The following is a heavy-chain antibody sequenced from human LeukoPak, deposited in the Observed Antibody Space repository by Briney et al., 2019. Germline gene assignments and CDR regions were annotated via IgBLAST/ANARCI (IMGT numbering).Heavy chain of an antibody. V-gene: IGHV3-74*01. Sequence: PGGSLRLSCAASGLTFSSYWRHGGRQAPGKGLVWVSRINRDGSSTSYAGPVKRRFAISRDNAKNTLNLQMNSLRAEDMAVYYCARASGSYSFDYWGQGNLVTVSS. CDR3: ARASGSYSFDY. J-gene: IGHJ4*02. CDR1: GLTFSSYW. D-gene: IGHD1-26*01. CDR2: INRDGSST.